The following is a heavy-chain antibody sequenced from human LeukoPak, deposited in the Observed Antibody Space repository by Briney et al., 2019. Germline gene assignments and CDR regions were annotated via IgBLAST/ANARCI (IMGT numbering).Heavy chain of an antibody. CDR3: TRDVRGYFDS. CDR2: IKQDGSEK. Sequence: GGSLRLSCAASGFTFSSYWMSWVRQAPGKGLEWVANIKQDGSEKYYVDSVRGRFTISRDNAKNSLYLQMNSLRAEDTARYYCTRDVRGYFDSWGLGTLVTVSS. CDR1: GFTFSSYW. J-gene: IGHJ4*02. D-gene: IGHD2-15*01. V-gene: IGHV3-7*03.